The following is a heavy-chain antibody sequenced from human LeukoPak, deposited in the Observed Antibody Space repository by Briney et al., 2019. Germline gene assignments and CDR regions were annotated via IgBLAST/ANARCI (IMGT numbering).Heavy chain of an antibody. CDR1: GGSISSHY. CDR3: ARGYNWNYGPDYFDY. Sequence: SETLSLTCTVSGGSISSHYWSWIRQPPGKGLERIGYIYYSGSTNYNPSLKSRVTISVDTSKNQFSLKLSSVTAADTAVYYCARGYNWNYGPDYFDYWGQGTLVTVSS. V-gene: IGHV4-59*11. J-gene: IGHJ4*02. CDR2: IYYSGST. D-gene: IGHD1-7*01.